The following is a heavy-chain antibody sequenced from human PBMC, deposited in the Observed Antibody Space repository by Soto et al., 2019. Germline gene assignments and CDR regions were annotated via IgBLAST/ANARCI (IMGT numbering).Heavy chain of an antibody. J-gene: IGHJ4*02. CDR3: AKVRWSFDY. D-gene: IGHD4-17*01. Sequence: GSLRLSGAAAGLSFSSYAMSWVRQAPGKGLEWVSAISGSGGSTYYADSVKGRFTISRDNSKNTLYLQMNSLRAEDTAVYYCAKVRWSFDYWGQGTLVTGSS. CDR2: ISGSGGST. V-gene: IGHV3-23*01. CDR1: GLSFSSYA.